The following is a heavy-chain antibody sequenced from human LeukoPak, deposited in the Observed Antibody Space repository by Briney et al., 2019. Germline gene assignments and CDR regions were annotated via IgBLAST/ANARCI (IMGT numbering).Heavy chain of an antibody. CDR3: ARGPDYDILADYFDY. Sequence: GGSLRLSCAASGFTFSSYWMSWVRQAPGKGLEWVANIKQDGSEKYYVDSVEGRFTISRDNAKNSLYLQMNSLRPEDTAVYYCARGPDYDILADYFDYWGQGTLVTVSS. V-gene: IGHV3-7*01. J-gene: IGHJ4*02. D-gene: IGHD3-9*01. CDR1: GFTFSSYW. CDR2: IKQDGSEK.